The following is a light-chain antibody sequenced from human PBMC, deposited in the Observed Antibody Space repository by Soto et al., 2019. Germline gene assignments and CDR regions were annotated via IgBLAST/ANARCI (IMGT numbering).Light chain of an antibody. Sequence: QSALTQPACVSGSPGQSITISCTGTSSDVGGYNFVSWYQQHPDKAPKLMIYDVTNRPSGVSNRFSGSKSGNTASLTISGLQAEDEADYYCSSYTSTRTYVFGTGTKLTVL. CDR2: DVT. CDR1: SSDVGGYNF. CDR3: SSYTSTRTYV. J-gene: IGLJ1*01. V-gene: IGLV2-14*01.